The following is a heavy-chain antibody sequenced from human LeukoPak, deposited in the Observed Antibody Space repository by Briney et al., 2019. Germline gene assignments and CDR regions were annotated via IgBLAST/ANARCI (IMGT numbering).Heavy chain of an antibody. J-gene: IGHJ3*01. V-gene: IGHV3-30*15. Sequence: GRSLRLSCAASGFTFASYAMHWVRLAPGKGLECVAVQSSDGSDKFYAASVRGGFTISRDNSKHTLFLQMSSLRAEDTAVYYCARVLTTKQLLFDAFDVWGQGTMVTVSS. CDR3: ARVLTTKQLLFDAFDV. CDR1: GFTFASYA. D-gene: IGHD6-6*01. CDR2: QSSDGSDK.